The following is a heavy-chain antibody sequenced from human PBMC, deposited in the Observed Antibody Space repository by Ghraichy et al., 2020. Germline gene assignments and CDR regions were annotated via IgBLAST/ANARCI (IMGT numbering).Heavy chain of an antibody. CDR2: ISNDGTRT. J-gene: IGHJ4*02. CDR3: VKRDGSSGWSYDY. CDR1: GFTFSSSA. V-gene: IGHV3-64D*09. Sequence: GGSLRLSCSASGFTFSSSAMHWVRHGPGEGLEYVSTISNDGTRTYYADSVKGRFTISRDNSKSTLFLQISSLRVEDTAVYYCVKRDGSSGWSYDYWGQGTQVTVSS. D-gene: IGHD6-19*01.